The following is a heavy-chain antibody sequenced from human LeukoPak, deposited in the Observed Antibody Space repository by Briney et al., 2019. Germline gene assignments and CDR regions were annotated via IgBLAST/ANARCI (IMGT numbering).Heavy chain of an antibody. V-gene: IGHV3-7*01. CDR3: AREAAADAFDI. Sequence: GGSLRLSCAASGFKFSSYWMSWVRQAPGKGLEWVANIKQDGSEKYYVDSVKGRFTISRDNAKNSLYLQMNSPRVEDTAVYYCAREAAADAFDIWGQGTMVTVSS. J-gene: IGHJ3*02. D-gene: IGHD6-13*01. CDR1: GFKFSSYW. CDR2: IKQDGSEK.